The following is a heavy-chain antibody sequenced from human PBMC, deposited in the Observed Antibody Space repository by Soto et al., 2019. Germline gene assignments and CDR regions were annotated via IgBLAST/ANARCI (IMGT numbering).Heavy chain of an antibody. V-gene: IGHV4-34*01. Sequence: SETLSLTCAVYGGSFIGYYWSWIRQPPGKGLEWIGEINHSGSTNYNPSLKSRVTISVDTSKNQFSLKLSSVTAADTAVYYCARGSRYGSGSYLSYWGQGTLVTVSS. CDR1: GGSFIGYY. D-gene: IGHD3-10*01. J-gene: IGHJ4*02. CDR3: ARGSRYGSGSYLSY. CDR2: INHSGST.